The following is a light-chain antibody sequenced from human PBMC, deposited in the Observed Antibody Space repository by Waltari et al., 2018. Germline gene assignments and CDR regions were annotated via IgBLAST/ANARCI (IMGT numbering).Light chain of an antibody. V-gene: IGKV3D-15*01. CDR1: QSVTCY. CDR3: QTYNSSPFT. J-gene: IGKJ3*01. CDR2: GAS. Sequence: TQSPAPLAFSPGERATLSCRASQSVTCYLAWYQQKPGQAPKLLIYGASTSATGIPCRFSGSGSGTEFALTITSLEPDDFAVYYCQTYNSSPFTFGPGTKLDIK.